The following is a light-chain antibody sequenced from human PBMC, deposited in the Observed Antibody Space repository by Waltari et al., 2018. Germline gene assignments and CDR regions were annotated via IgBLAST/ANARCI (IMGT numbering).Light chain of an antibody. V-gene: IGLV3-1*01. J-gene: IGLJ1*01. CDR3: QAWDSSTGV. CDR2: LDS. CDR1: NLGTKY. Sequence: SYELTQPPSVSVSPGQTASITCSGDNLGTKYTFWYQQKSGQSPVLVMALDSKRPPGCPERFSGSNSGNTATLTIRGTQAIDGADYYCQAWDSSTGVFGPGTKVTVL.